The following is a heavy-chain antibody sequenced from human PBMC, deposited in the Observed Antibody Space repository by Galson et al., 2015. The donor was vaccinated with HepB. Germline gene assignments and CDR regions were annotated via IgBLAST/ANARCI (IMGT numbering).Heavy chain of an antibody. Sequence: TLSLTCTVSGGSISSYYWNWIRQPPGEGLEWIGYVYYDGSTNYNPSLKSRVTISLDTSKNQFSLKLSSVTAADTAVYYCARDLPRYYGSGSYSYDAFDIWGQGTMVTVSS. CDR3: ARDLPRYYGSGSYSYDAFDI. CDR2: VYYDGST. V-gene: IGHV4-59*01. CDR1: GGSISSYY. D-gene: IGHD3-10*01. J-gene: IGHJ3*02.